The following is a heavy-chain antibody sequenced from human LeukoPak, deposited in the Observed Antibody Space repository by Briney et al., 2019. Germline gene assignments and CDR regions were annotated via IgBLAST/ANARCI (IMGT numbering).Heavy chain of an antibody. Sequence: GGSLRLSCAASGFTFSSYAMSWVRQAPGKGLEWVSAISGSGGSTYYADSVKGRFTISRDNSKNTLYLQMNSLRAEDTAVCYCAKDRGYSGYQGGYFDYWGQGTLVTVSS. CDR1: GFTFSSYA. J-gene: IGHJ4*02. CDR2: ISGSGGST. D-gene: IGHD5-12*01. CDR3: AKDRGYSGYQGGYFDY. V-gene: IGHV3-23*01.